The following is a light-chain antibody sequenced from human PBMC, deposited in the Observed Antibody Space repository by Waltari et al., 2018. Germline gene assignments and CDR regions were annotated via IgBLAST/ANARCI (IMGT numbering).Light chain of an antibody. V-gene: IGKV3-15*01. CDR1: QSVSSN. J-gene: IGKJ1*01. CDR2: GAS. CDR3: QQYNTWPT. Sequence: EIVKTQSPATLSVSPGERATLSCRASQSVSSNLAWYQQKPGQAPRLLIYGASTRATGIPDRFSGSGSGTEFTLTISSLQSEDFAVYYCQQYNTWPTFGQGTKVEI.